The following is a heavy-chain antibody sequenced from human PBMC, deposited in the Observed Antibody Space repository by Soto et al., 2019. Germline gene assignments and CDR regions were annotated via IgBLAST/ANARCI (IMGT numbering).Heavy chain of an antibody. Sequence: EVQLLESGGALVQPGGSLRLSCAASGFTFTRYAMSWVRQAPGKGLEWVSGISQSGDRTYYADSVEGRFTISRDNSKNTLYLQMSKLRAEDTAVYFCARERYCARDDCYSGGGFGFWGQGTLVTVSS. V-gene: IGHV3-23*01. J-gene: IGHJ4*02. D-gene: IGHD2-21*02. CDR1: GFTFTRYA. CDR3: ARERYCARDDCYSGGGFGF. CDR2: ISQSGDRT.